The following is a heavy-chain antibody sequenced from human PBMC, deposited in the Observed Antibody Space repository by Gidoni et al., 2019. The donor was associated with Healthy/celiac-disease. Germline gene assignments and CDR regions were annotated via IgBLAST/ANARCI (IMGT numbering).Heavy chain of an antibody. CDR2: ISGSGGSN. D-gene: IGHD3-9*01. CDR1: GFTFSSYA. CDR3: AKLADLTDWYFDY. Sequence: EVQLLESGGGLVQPGGSLRLSCAASGFTFSSYAMSWVRQAPGKGLEWVAAISGSGGSNYYADSVKGGFTISRANNKNTLYMQMYGLSAEDTVVYCCAKLADLTDWYFDYWGQGTLVTVSS. J-gene: IGHJ4*02. V-gene: IGHV3-23*01.